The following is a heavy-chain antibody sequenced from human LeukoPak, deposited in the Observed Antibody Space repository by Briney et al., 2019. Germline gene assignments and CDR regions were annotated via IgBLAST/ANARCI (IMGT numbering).Heavy chain of an antibody. CDR2: IGTAGDT. J-gene: IGHJ4*02. D-gene: IGHD3-22*01. CDR3: ARGGLVRGYLAFDY. Sequence: GGSLRPSCAASGFTFSSYDMHWVRQATGKGLEWVSAIGTAGDTYYPGSVKGRFTISRENAKNSLYLQMNSLRAGDTAVYYYARGGLVRGYLAFDYWGQGTLVTVSS. V-gene: IGHV3-13*01. CDR1: GFTFSSYD.